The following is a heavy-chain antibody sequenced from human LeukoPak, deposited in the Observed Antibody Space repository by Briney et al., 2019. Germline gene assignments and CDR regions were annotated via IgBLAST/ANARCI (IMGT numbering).Heavy chain of an antibody. CDR2: IYYSGST. D-gene: IGHD3-16*01. CDR3: ARDGGGFDY. CDR1: GGSISSGDYY. J-gene: IGHJ4*02. Sequence: SSETLSLTCTVSGGSISSGDYYWSWIRQPPGKGLEWIGYIYYSGSTNYNPSLKSRVTISVDTSKNQFSLKLSSVTAADTAVYYCARDGGGFDYWGQGTLVTVSS. V-gene: IGHV4-61*08.